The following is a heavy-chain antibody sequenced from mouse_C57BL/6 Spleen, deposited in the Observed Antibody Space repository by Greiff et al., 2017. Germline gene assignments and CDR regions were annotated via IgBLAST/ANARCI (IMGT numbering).Heavy chain of an antibody. Sequence: QVQLQQPGTELVKPGASVKLSCKASGYTFTSYWMHWVKQRPGQGLEWIGNINPSNGGTNYNEKFKSKATLTVDKSSSTAYMQLSSLTSEDSAVYYCARSPLYCDYAAWFAYWGQGTLVTVSA. CDR1: GYTFTSYW. CDR3: ARSPLYCDYAAWFAY. D-gene: IGHD2-4*01. J-gene: IGHJ3*01. CDR2: INPSNGGT. V-gene: IGHV1-53*01.